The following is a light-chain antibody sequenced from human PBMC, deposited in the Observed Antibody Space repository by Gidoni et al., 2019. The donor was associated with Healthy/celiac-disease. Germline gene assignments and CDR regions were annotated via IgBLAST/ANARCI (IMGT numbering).Light chain of an antibody. CDR2: AAS. Sequence: DIQMTQSPSSLSASVGDRVTITCRASQSISSYLNWYQQKPGKAPKLLIYAASSLQSGVPSMFSGSGSGTDFTLTICSLQPEDFATYYCQQSYSTPLTFGGGTKVEIK. CDR3: QQSYSTPLT. V-gene: IGKV1-39*01. J-gene: IGKJ4*01. CDR1: QSISSY.